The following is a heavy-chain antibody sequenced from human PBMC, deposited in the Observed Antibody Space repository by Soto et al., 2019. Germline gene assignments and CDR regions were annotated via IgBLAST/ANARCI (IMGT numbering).Heavy chain of an antibody. CDR3: ARGVEEMATTTAVWSFDL. J-gene: IGHJ2*01. D-gene: IGHD4-17*01. CDR2: IIPFFGTT. V-gene: IGHV1-69*01. Sequence: QVQLVQSGAEVKKPGSSVKVSCKASGDTFSTHAFGWVRQAPGQGLEWMGGIIPFFGTTNYAQKLKGRVAITADESTTTAYMELSSLTSDDSAVYYCARGVEEMATTTAVWSFDLWGRGTLVTVSS. CDR1: GDTFSTHA.